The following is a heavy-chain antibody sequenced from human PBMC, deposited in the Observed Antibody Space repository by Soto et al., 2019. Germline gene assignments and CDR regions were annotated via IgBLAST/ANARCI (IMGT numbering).Heavy chain of an antibody. V-gene: IGHV3-33*01. CDR3: ARDINDFWSGYLY. CDR2: LWYDGSNQ. Sequence: QVQLVESGGGVVQPGTSLRLSCAASGFSFSSYAMHWVRQAPGKGLEWVAALWYDGSNQNYAESVKGRFTISRDNSKRTVCLQMNSLKAEDTAVYYCARDINDFWSGYLYWGQGTLVTVSS. D-gene: IGHD3-3*01. CDR1: GFSFSSYA. J-gene: IGHJ4*02.